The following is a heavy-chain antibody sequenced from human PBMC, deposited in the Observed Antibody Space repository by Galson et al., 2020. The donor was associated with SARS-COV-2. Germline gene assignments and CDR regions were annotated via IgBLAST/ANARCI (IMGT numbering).Heavy chain of an antibody. D-gene: IGHD6-13*01. CDR2: INHSGST. J-gene: IGHJ4*02. Sequence: SETLSLTCAVYGGSFSGYYWSWIRQPPGKGLEWIGEINHSGSTNYNPSLKSRVTISVDTSKNQFSLKLSSVTAADTAVYYCASSGYSSSWTPQVYWGQGTLVTVSS. V-gene: IGHV4-34*01. CDR3: ASSGYSSSWTPQVY. CDR1: GGSFSGYY.